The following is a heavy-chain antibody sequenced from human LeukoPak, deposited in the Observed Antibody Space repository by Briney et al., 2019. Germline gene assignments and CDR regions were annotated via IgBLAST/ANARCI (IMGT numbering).Heavy chain of an antibody. CDR2: IKKDGSEK. J-gene: IGHJ4*02. CDR1: GSIFSSSW. D-gene: IGHD5-12*01. Sequence: PGGSLRLSCAVSGSIFSSSWMSWVRQAPGKGLEWVANIKKDGSEKYYVDSVKGRFTISRDNAKNSLYLQMNSLRAEDTAVYYCARGYSGYEDYWGQGTPVTVSS. V-gene: IGHV3-7*01. CDR3: ARGYSGYEDY.